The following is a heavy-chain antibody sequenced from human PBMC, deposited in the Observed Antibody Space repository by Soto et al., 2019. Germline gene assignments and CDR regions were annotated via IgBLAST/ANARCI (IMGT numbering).Heavy chain of an antibody. CDR3: ARVPSGYQKGYFDS. D-gene: IGHD3-22*01. CDR1: GGSISSGGYY. V-gene: IGHV4-31*03. J-gene: IGHJ4*02. CDR2: IYYSGST. Sequence: QVQLQESGPGLVKPSQTLSLTCTVSGGSISSGGYYWSWIRQHPGKGLEWIGYIYYSGSTYYNPSLQSRVTIAVDTSKNQFSLKLSSVTAADTAVYYCARVPSGYQKGYFDSWGQGTLVTVSS.